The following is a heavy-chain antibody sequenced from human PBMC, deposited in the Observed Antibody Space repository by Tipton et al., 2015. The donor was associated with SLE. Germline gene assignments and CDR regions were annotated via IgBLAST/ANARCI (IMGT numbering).Heavy chain of an antibody. CDR3: SKTVAGAAYLFDL. V-gene: IGHV4-61*01. Sequence: TLSLTCTVSGGSISFGSYYWSWIRQPQGKGLEWIGCVLYSVRTTTNYNPSLVRRLTILIDTSRFQFSLSLRSVTAADTAVYYCSKTVAGAAYLFDLWGQGTLVTVSS. CDR1: GGSISFGSYY. CDR2: VLYSVRTTT. J-gene: IGHJ4*02. D-gene: IGHD6-19*01.